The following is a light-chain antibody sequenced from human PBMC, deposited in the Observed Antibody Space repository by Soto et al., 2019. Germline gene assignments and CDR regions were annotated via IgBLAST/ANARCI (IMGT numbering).Light chain of an antibody. Sequence: DIQMTQSPSTLSASVGDRVTITCRASQSISSWLAWYQQKPGKAPKLLIYDASSLESGVPSRFSCSGSGTEFTLTISSLQPDDFAPYYCQQYNSYSSGAFGQGTKVEIK. V-gene: IGKV1-5*01. CDR1: QSISSW. CDR3: QQYNSYSSGA. CDR2: DAS. J-gene: IGKJ1*01.